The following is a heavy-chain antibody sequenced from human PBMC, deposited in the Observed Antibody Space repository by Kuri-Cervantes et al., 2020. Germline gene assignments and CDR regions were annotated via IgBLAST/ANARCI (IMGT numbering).Heavy chain of an antibody. D-gene: IGHD3-10*01. J-gene: IGHJ4*02. CDR3: ARDSGPHITMVRGTPFDY. V-gene: IGHV3-30-3*01. Sequence: GGSLRLSCAASGFTFSSYAMHWVRQALGKGLEWVAVISYDGSNKYYADSVKGRFTISRDNSKNTLYLQMNSLRAEDTAVYYCARDSGPHITMVRGTPFDYWGQGTLVTVSS. CDR1: GFTFSSYA. CDR2: ISYDGSNK.